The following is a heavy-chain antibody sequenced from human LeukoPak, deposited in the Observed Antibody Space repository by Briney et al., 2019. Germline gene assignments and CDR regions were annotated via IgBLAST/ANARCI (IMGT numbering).Heavy chain of an antibody. D-gene: IGHD6-19*01. J-gene: IGHJ6*02. Sequence: SETLSLTCTVSGGSISSYYWSWIRQPPGKGPEWIGYIYYSGSTNYNPSLKSRVTISVDTSKNQFSLKLSSVTAADTAVYYCARDLAGYSSGWYGYYYGMDVWGQGTTVTVSS. V-gene: IGHV4-59*01. CDR2: IYYSGST. CDR3: ARDLAGYSSGWYGYYYGMDV. CDR1: GGSISSYY.